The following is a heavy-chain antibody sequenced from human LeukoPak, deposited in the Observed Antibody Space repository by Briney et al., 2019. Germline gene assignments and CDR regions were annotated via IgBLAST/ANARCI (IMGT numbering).Heavy chain of an antibody. J-gene: IGHJ2*01. V-gene: IGHV4-59*08. Sequence: SETLSLTCTVSGGSISSYYWSWIRQPPGKGLEWIGSIYYSGSTYYNPSLKSRVTISVDTSKNQFSLKLSSVTAADTAVYYCARLTMVRGVIYGTDWYFDLWGRGTLVTVSS. CDR1: GGSISSYY. CDR3: ARLTMVRGVIYGTDWYFDL. D-gene: IGHD3-10*01. CDR2: IYYSGST.